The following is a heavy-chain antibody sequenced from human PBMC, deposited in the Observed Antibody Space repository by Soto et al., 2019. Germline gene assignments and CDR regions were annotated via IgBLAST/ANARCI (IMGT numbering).Heavy chain of an antibody. V-gene: IGHV4-34*01. J-gene: IGHJ6*02. D-gene: IGHD3-16*02. CDR1: GGSFSGYY. Sequence: SETLSLTCAVYGGSFSGYYWSWIRQPPGKGLEWIGEINHSGSTNYNPSLKSRVTISVDTSKNQFSLKLSSVTAADTAVYYCARGPKGADYDYVWGSYRPKRDYYGMDVWGQGTTVT. CDR3: ARGPKGADYDYVWGSYRPKRDYYGMDV. CDR2: INHSGST.